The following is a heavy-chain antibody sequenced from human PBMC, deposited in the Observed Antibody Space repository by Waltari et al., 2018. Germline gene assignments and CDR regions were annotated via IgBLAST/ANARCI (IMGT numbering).Heavy chain of an antibody. V-gene: IGHV3-23*01. CDR1: GFTFVTSA. J-gene: IGHJ4*02. CDR2: ISGPALTT. CDR3: ARLRRRDQYGAGSLRY. Sequence: EVQLLESGGGLVQPGGSLRLSCAASGFTFVTSAMTWVRQAPGKGLEWVSSISGPALTTFYADSVKGRFSISRDNSKKTLYLQINGLTADDTAVYYCARLRRRDQYGAGSLRYWGQGALVNVSS. D-gene: IGHD3-10*01.